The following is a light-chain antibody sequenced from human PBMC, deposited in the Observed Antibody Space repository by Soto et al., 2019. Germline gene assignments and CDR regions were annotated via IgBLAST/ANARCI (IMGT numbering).Light chain of an antibody. V-gene: IGKV2-28*01. J-gene: IGKJ1*01. CDR1: QSLLQSNGYNY. CDR2: FGS. Sequence: DIVMTQSPLSLPVTPGEPASISCSSSQSLLQSNGYNYLDWYLQKPGQSPQLLIYFGSYRASGVPVRVSGRGSGTDFTLKIRRVEAEDVGVFYCMRSQQSPPTFGHGTKVEI. CDR3: MRSQQSPPT.